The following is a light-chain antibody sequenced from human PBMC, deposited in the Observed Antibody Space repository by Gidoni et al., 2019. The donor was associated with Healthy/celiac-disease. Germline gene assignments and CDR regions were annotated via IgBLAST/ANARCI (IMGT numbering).Light chain of an antibody. CDR2: KAT. CDR3: QQYNSYSTWT. CDR1: PSISSW. V-gene: IGKV1-5*03. Sequence: DIQMTQPPPTLSASVGDRVTTPCRASPSISSWLAWSQQKPGEAPKLLIYKATSLESGVPSRCSGSRSATEDTLTISSLQPDDFATFYCQQYNSYSTWTFGQGTKVEIK. J-gene: IGKJ1*01.